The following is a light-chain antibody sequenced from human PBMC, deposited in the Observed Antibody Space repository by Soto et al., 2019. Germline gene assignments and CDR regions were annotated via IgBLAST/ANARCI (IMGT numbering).Light chain of an antibody. CDR1: QSISSW. J-gene: IGKJ1*01. CDR2: GAS. Sequence: DIHMSQSPSAMSASVGYRFTITCRASQSISSWLAWYQQKPGKAHKLLIYGASSLESGVPSRLSGSGSGKEFTLTISSLQPDDFATYYCQQYNSYSLFGQGTKVDIK. CDR3: QQYNSYSL. V-gene: IGKV1-5*01.